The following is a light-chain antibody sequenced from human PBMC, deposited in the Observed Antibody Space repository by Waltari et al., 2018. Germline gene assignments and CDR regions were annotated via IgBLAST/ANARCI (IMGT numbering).Light chain of an antibody. CDR2: VNSDGSH. Sequence: QLVLTQSPSASASLGASVRLTCTLDSGHTSNIIAWHQQQPEKGPRYLMKVNSDGSHSKGDEIPDHFSGSGSGAERYLTISNVQSEDEADYYCQTGGHGTWVFGGGTKLTVL. V-gene: IGLV4-69*01. CDR3: QTGGHGTWV. CDR1: SGHTSNI. J-gene: IGLJ3*02.